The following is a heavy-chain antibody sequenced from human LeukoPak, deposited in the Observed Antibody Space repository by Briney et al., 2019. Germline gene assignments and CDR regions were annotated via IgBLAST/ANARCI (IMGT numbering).Heavy chain of an antibody. CDR3: ARDRCSSTSCYLDAFDI. V-gene: IGHV1-2*02. CDR2: INPNSGGT. D-gene: IGHD2-2*01. CDR1: GYTFTGYY. J-gene: IGHJ3*02. Sequence: GASVKVSCKASGYTFTGYYMHWVRQAPGQGLEWMGWINPNSGGTNYAQKFQGRVTMTRDTSISTAYMELSRLRSDDTAVYYCARDRCSSTSCYLDAFDIWGQGTMVTVSS.